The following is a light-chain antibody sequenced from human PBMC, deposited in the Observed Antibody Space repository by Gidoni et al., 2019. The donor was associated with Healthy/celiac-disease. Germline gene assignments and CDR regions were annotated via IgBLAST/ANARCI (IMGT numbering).Light chain of an antibody. Sequence: QSALTQPASVSGSPGQSITIACTGTSSDVGGYNYFSWYQQHPGKAPKLMIYDVSNRPSGVSNRFSGSKSGNTASLTISGLQAEDEAEYYCSSYTSSSTLAVFGGGTKLTVL. J-gene: IGLJ3*02. V-gene: IGLV2-14*01. CDR2: DVS. CDR1: SSDVGGYNY. CDR3: SSYTSSSTLAV.